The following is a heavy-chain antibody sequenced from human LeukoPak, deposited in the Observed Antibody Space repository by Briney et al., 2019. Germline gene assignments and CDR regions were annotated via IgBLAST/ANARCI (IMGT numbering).Heavy chain of an antibody. Sequence: GGSLRLCCAASGFIFSTYWMHWVRQAPGKGLVWVSRINSDGSSTSYADSVKGRFTLPRDNAKNTLFLQMNSLRAEDTAVYYCARFFGTDEDSWGQGTLVTVSS. J-gene: IGHJ4*02. CDR1: GFIFSTYW. V-gene: IGHV3-74*01. D-gene: IGHD1-1*01. CDR3: ARFFGTDEDS. CDR2: INSDGSST.